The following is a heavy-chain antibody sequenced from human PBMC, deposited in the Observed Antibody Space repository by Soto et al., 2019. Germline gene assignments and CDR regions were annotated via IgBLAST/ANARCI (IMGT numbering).Heavy chain of an antibody. V-gene: IGHV3-33*01. J-gene: IGHJ6*02. D-gene: IGHD3-10*01. CDR1: GFTFSSYG. CDR2: IWYDGSNK. CDR3: ARDPNGSGKEGGYGMDV. Sequence: GGSLRLSCAASGFTFSSYGMHWVRQAPGKGLEWVAVIWYDGSNKYYADSVKGRFTISRDNSKNTLYLQMNSLRAEDTAVYYCARDPNGSGKEGGYGMDVWGQGTTVTVSS.